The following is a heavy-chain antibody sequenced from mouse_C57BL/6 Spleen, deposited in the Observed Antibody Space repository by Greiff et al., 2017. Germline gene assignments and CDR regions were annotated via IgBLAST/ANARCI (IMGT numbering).Heavy chain of an antibody. CDR3: ARDYCGSSYWFAY. CDR1: GYTFTSYW. CDR2: IDPSDSYT. D-gene: IGHD1-1*01. J-gene: IGHJ3*01. Sequence: QVQLQQPGAELVRPGTSVKLSCKASGYTFTSYWMHWVKQRPGQGLEWIGVIDPSDSYTNYNQKFKGKATLTVDTSSSTAYMQLSSLTSEDSAVYYCARDYCGSSYWFAYWGQGTLVTVSA. V-gene: IGHV1-59*01.